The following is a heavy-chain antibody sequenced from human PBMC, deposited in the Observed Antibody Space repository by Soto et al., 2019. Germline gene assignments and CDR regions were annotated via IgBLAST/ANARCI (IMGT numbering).Heavy chain of an antibody. CDR2: IYYSGST. Sequence: PSETLSLTCTVSGGSISSYYWSWIRQPPGKGLEWIGYIYYSGSTNYNPSLKSRVTISVDTSKNQFSLKLSSVTAADTAVYYCARVTASSSWSFLDPWGQGTLVTVYS. CDR1: GGSISSYY. CDR3: ARVTASSSWSFLDP. D-gene: IGHD6-13*01. J-gene: IGHJ5*02. V-gene: IGHV4-59*01.